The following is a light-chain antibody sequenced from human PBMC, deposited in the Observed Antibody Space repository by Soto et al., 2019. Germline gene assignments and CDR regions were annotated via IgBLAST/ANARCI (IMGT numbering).Light chain of an antibody. CDR1: SSDVGGYNY. CDR3: SSYTSSSTLEV. V-gene: IGLV2-14*01. CDR2: DVS. Sequence: QSALTQPASVSGSPGQSITISCTGTSSDVGGYNYVSWYQQHPGKAPKLMIYDVSNRPSGVSNRFSGSKSGNTAFLTISGLQAEDEADYYCSSYTSSSTLEVFGTGTKLTVL. J-gene: IGLJ1*01.